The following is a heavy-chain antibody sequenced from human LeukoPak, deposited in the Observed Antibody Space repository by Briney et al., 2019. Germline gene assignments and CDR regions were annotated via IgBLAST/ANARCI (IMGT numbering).Heavy chain of an antibody. J-gene: IGHJ3*02. Sequence: SQTLSLTCTISGDSVSSNSAAWNWIRQSPSRGHEWLGRTIYRSRWYNDYAVSVKSRITISSDTSMNQFFLHLSSVIPEDTGVYYCARAFPTLDAFDIWGQGTMVTVSS. CDR2: TIYRSRWYN. CDR3: ARAFPTLDAFDI. V-gene: IGHV6-1*01. CDR1: GDSVSSNSAA.